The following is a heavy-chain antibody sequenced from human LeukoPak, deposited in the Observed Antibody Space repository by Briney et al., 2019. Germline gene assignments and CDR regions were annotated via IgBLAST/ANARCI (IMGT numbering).Heavy chain of an antibody. D-gene: IGHD2-2*01. CDR1: GFTFSSYA. CDR3: AREKIVVVPAGYFDY. V-gene: IGHV3-30*04. J-gene: IGHJ4*02. Sequence: GSLRLSCAASGFTFSSYAMHWVRQAPGKGLEWVAVISYDGSNKYYADSVKGRFTISRDNSKNTLYLQMNSLRAEDTAVYYCAREKIVVVPAGYFDYWGQGTLVTVSS. CDR2: ISYDGSNK.